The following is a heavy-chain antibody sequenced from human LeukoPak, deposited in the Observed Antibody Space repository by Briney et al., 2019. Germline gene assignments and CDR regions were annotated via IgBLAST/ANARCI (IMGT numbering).Heavy chain of an antibody. CDR2: INPNSGGT. CDR3: ARGGLLYSSGWYYFDY. V-gene: IGHV1-2*04. CDR1: GYTFTGYY. Sequence: GASVKVSCKASGYTFTGYYMHWVRQAPGQGLEWMGCINPNSGGTNYAQKFQGWVTMTRDTSISTAYMELSRLRSDDTAVYYCARGGLLYSSGWYYFDYWGQGTLVTVSS. D-gene: IGHD6-19*01. J-gene: IGHJ4*02.